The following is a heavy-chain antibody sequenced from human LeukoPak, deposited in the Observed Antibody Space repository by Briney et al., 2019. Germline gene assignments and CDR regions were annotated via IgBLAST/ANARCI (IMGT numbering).Heavy chain of an antibody. D-gene: IGHD2-15*01. CDR1: GYTFTGYY. Sequence: ASVKVSCKASGYTFTGYYMHWARQAPGQGLEWMGWINPNSGGTNYAQKFQGRVTMTRDTSISTAYMELSRLRSDDTAVYYCARGGVVVAAKRYNWFDPWGQGTLVTVSS. V-gene: IGHV1-2*02. J-gene: IGHJ5*02. CDR3: ARGGVVVAAKRYNWFDP. CDR2: INPNSGGT.